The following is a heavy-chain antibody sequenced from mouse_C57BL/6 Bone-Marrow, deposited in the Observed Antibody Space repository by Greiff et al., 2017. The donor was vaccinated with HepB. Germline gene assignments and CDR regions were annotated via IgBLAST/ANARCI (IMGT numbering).Heavy chain of an antibody. CDR1: GFTFSSYG. Sequence: EVQRVESGGDLVKPGGSLKLSCAASGFTFSSYGMSWVRQTPDKRLEWVATISSGGSYTYYPDSVKGRFTISRDNAKNTLYLQMSSLKSEDTAMYYCARRRGYYYGSSLYAMDYWGQGTSVTVSS. J-gene: IGHJ4*01. V-gene: IGHV5-6*01. CDR2: ISSGGSYT. CDR3: ARRRGYYYGSSLYAMDY. D-gene: IGHD1-1*01.